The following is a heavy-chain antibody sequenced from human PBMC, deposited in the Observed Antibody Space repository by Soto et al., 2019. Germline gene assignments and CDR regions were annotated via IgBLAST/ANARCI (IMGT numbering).Heavy chain of an antibody. CDR3: ARARDDRSWSSPESLQY. CDR1: GYIPSNYG. D-gene: IGHD6-13*01. CDR2: ISTYSANT. J-gene: IGHJ1*01. V-gene: IGHV1-18*01. Sequence: SGKAACKAPGYIPSNYGMSCVRQAPGQGLEWMGWISTYSANTYYAQKFHGRVTMTTDTSTSTAYMALRSLRSDDTAVFYCARARDDRSWSSPESLQYWGQGTLAPVSS.